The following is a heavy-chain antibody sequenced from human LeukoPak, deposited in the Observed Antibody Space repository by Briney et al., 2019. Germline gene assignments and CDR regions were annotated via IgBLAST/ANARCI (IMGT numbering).Heavy chain of an antibody. CDR3: ARDRYCSSTSCQPGDY. CDR2: ILYDGSNK. D-gene: IGHD2-2*01. J-gene: IGHJ4*02. V-gene: IGHV3-30-3*01. CDR1: GFTFSSYA. Sequence: PGGSLRLSCAASGFTFSSYAMHWVRQAPGKGLEWVAVILYDGSNKYYADSVKGRFTISRDNSKNTLYLQMNSLRAEDTAVYYCARDRYCSSTSCQPGDYWGQGTLVTVSS.